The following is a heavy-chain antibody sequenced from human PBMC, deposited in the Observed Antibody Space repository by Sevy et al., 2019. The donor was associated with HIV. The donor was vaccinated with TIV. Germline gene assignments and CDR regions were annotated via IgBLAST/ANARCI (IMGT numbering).Heavy chain of an antibody. D-gene: IGHD6-25*01. Sequence: GGSLRLSCAASGFSLSSYSMNWVRQAPGKGLESVSSISTINNYIYYADSMKGRFTISSDNAKNSLFLQMNSLRAEDTAVYYCARMGGLTDNGMDVWGQGATVTVSS. CDR3: ARMGGLTDNGMDV. CDR1: GFSLSSYS. V-gene: IGHV3-21*01. CDR2: ISTINNYI. J-gene: IGHJ6*02.